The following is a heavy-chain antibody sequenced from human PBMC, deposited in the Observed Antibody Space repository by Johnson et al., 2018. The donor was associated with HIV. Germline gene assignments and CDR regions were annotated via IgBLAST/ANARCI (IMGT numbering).Heavy chain of an antibody. CDR1: GFTFRSYW. J-gene: IGHJ3*02. V-gene: IGHV3-7*01. Sequence: VQLVESGGGLVQRGGSLRLSCAASGFTFRSYWMSWVRQAPGKGLEWVANIKQDGSEKYYVDSVKGRFTISRDNAKNSLYLQMNSLRAEDTAVYYCARDKPIVVVMKSDAFDIWGQGTMVTVSS. CDR2: IKQDGSEK. CDR3: ARDKPIVVVMKSDAFDI. D-gene: IGHD3-22*01.